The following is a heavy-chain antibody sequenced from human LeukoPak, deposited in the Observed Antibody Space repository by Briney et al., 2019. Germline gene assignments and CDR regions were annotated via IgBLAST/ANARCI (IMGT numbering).Heavy chain of an antibody. CDR1: GFTFSSYT. V-gene: IGHV3-21*01. CDR2: ITTGGPNT. CDR3: ARAIDILTGYYSIDY. D-gene: IGHD3-9*01. J-gene: IGHJ4*02. Sequence: GGSLRLSCTASGFTFSSYTMSWVRQAPGKGLKWVSTITTGGPNTYYADSVKGRFTVSRDNAKNSLYLQMNSLRAEDTAVYYCARAIDILTGYYSIDYWGQGTLVTVSS.